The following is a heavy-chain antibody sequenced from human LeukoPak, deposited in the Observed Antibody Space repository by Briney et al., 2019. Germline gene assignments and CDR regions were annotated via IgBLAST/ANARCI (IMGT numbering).Heavy chain of an antibody. D-gene: IGHD2-2*01. CDR1: GGSISSYY. CDR3: ARDRRTLGYCSGATCYPHWHFDL. J-gene: IGHJ2*01. Sequence: PSETLSLTCTVSGGSISSYYWSWIRQPPGKGLEWIGYIYYSGSTSYNPSLKSRLTLSVDASKNQFSLKLSSVTAADTAVYYCARDRRTLGYCSGATCYPHWHFDLWGRGTLVTVSS. V-gene: IGHV4-59*01. CDR2: IYYSGST.